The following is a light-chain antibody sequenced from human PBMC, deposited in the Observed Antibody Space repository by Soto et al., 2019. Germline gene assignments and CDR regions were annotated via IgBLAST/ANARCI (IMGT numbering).Light chain of an antibody. CDR3: CSYTSSTSAV. J-gene: IGLJ2*01. V-gene: IGLV2-14*01. CDR2: EVS. CDR1: SSDVGSYNY. Sequence: QSALTQPASVSGSPGQSITISCTGTSSDVGSYNYVSWFQQHPGKAPKLMIFEVSTRPSGVSNRFSGSKSGNTASLTISGLQMADEADYYCCSYTSSTSAVFGGGTKLTVL.